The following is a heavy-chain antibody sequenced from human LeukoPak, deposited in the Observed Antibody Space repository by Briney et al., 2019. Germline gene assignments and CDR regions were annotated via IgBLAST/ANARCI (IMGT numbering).Heavy chain of an antibody. V-gene: IGHV4-59*01. D-gene: IGHD3-3*01. J-gene: IGHJ3*02. CDR3: ARRAQYYDSWSGFHAFDI. CDR1: GGSISSYY. CDR2: IYYSGST. Sequence: SETLSLTCTVSGGSISSYYWSWIRQPPGKGLEWIGYIYYSGSTNYNPSLKSRVTISVDTSKNQFSLKLSSVTAADTAVYYCARRAQYYDSWSGFHAFDIWGQGTMVTVSS.